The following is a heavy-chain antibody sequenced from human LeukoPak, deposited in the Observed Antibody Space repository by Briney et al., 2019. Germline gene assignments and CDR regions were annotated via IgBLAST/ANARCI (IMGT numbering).Heavy chain of an antibody. J-gene: IGHJ4*02. D-gene: IGHD2-2*01. CDR2: MSPNSGNT. CDR1: GYTFTSYD. CDR3: ARGGYQLLPFDY. Sequence: ASVKVSCKASGYTFTSYDINWVRQATGQGLEWMGWMSPNSGNTGYAQKFQGRVTMTRDTSISTAYMELNSLRSEDTAVYYCARGGYQLLPFDYWGQGTLVTVSS. V-gene: IGHV1-8*01.